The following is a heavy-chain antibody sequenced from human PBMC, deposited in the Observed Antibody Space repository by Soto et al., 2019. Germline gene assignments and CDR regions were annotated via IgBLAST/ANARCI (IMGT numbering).Heavy chain of an antibody. V-gene: IGHV4-34*01. D-gene: IGHD3-10*01. CDR3: ASGPPSGSYYGYYYYYGMDV. CDR1: GGSFSGYY. CDR2: INHSGST. Sequence: TSETLSLTCAVYGGSFSGYYWSWIRQPPGKGLEWIGEINHSGSTNYNPSLKSRVTISVDTSKNQFSLKLSSVTAADTAVYYCASGPPSGSYYGYYYYYGMDVWGQGTTVTVSS. J-gene: IGHJ6*02.